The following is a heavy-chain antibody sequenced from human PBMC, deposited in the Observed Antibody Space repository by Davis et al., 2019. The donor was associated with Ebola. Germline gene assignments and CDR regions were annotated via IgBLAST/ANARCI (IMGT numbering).Heavy chain of an antibody. V-gene: IGHV3-21*01. D-gene: IGHD3-9*01. CDR2: ISSSRSYI. CDR3: ARGPLTALDY. CDR1: GFTFSSYS. J-gene: IGHJ4*02. Sequence: GESLKISCAASGFTFSSYSMNWVRQAPGKGLEWVSSISSSRSYIYYADSVKGRFTISRDNAKNSLYLQMNSLRAEDTAVYYCARGPLTALDYWGQGTLVTVSS.